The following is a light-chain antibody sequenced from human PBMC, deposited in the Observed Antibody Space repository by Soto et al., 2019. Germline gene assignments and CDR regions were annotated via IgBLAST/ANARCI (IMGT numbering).Light chain of an antibody. CDR3: QQASSFPLT. CDR1: QLISSW. Sequence: IPMTQSPSSVSASVGDSVTITCRASQLISSWLAWYQVKPGKAPKLVVYGASNRESGVPSRFTGSESGTLFTLTINSLQPEDFATYYCQQASSFPLTFGGGTKVEI. J-gene: IGKJ4*01. CDR2: GAS. V-gene: IGKV1-12*01.